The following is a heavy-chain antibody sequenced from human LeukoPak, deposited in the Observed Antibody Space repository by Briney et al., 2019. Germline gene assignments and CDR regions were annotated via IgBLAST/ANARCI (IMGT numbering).Heavy chain of an antibody. CDR2: IIPIFGTA. CDR3: AREVGATLLVMTGYFDY. V-gene: IGHV1-69*13. D-gene: IGHD1-26*01. J-gene: IGHJ4*02. CDR1: GYTFTSYG. Sequence: ASVKVSCKASGYTFTSYGISWVRQAPGQGLEWMGGIIPIFGTANYAQKFQGRVTITADESTSTAYMELSSLRSEDTAVYYCAREVGATLLVMTGYFDYWGQGTLVTVSS.